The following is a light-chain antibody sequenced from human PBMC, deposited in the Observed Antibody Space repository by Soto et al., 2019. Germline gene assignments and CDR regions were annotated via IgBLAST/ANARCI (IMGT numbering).Light chain of an antibody. CDR1: QSLSSRN. J-gene: IGKJ4*01. Sequence: EIVLTQSPATLSLSPWERATLSCMASQSLSSRNLAWYQQKPGQAPRPLIYGVSSRATGIPDRFSGSGSGTEFTLTISSLQSEDCAVYYCQQYNNWPVTFGGGTKVDIK. CDR2: GVS. V-gene: IGKV3D-15*01. CDR3: QQYNNWPVT.